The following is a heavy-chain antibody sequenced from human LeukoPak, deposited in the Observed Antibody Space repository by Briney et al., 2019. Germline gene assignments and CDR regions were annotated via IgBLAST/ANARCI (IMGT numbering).Heavy chain of an antibody. CDR2: ISSSSSYI. D-gene: IGHD3-3*01. J-gene: IGHJ4*02. CDR1: GFTFISYS. V-gene: IGHV3-21*01. Sequence: GGSLRLSCAGSGFTFISYSMNWVRQAPGKGLEWVSSISSSSSYIFYADSLKGRFTISRDNAKNSLFLQMNSLRAEDTAVYYCARGFLARPGFFDCWGQGTLVTVSS. CDR3: ARGFLARPGFFDC.